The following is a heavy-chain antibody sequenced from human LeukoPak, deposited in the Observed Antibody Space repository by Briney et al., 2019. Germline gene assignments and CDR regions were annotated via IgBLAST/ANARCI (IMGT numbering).Heavy chain of an antibody. J-gene: IGHJ6*02. CDR2: IYYSGST. V-gene: IGHV4-59*01. Sequence: SETLSLTCTVSGGSISSYYWSWIRQPPGKGLEWIGYIYYSGSTNYNPSLKSRVTISVDTSKNQFSLKLSSVTAADTAVYYCARIRHSGIDYYDYGMDVWGQGSSVTFSS. CDR1: GGSISSYY. D-gene: IGHD3-10*01. CDR3: ARIRHSGIDYYDYGMDV.